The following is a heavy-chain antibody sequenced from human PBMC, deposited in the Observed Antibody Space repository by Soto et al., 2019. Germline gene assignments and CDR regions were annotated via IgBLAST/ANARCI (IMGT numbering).Heavy chain of an antibody. D-gene: IGHD2-2*01. CDR2: ISTSSSHT. V-gene: IGHV3-11*05. CDR1: GFTFSDYY. J-gene: IGHJ4*02. CDR3: ARAICGSTSWWDY. Sequence: QVQLVESGGGLVKPGGSLRLSCAASGFTFSDYYMSWIRQAPGKGLEWVSYISTSSSHTNYADSVKGRFTISRDNAKNSLYLQMNSLRAEDTAVYYCARAICGSTSWWDYWGQGTLVTVSS.